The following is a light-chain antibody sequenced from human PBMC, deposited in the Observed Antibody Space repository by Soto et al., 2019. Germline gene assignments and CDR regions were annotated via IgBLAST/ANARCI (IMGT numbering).Light chain of an antibody. J-gene: IGKJ5*01. V-gene: IGKV1D-8*01. Sequence: VIWRTQSPSLLSASTGDRVTISCRISQGISSYLAWYQQKSGKAPELLIYAASTLQSGVPSRFSGSGSGTEFSLTISCLQSDDFATYYCQQYNSYSTITFSQGTRLEIK. CDR3: QQYNSYSTIT. CDR1: QGISSY. CDR2: AAS.